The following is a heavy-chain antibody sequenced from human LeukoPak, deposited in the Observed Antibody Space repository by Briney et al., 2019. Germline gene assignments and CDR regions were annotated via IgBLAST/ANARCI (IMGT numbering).Heavy chain of an antibody. CDR3: ARDPSHSSSWYHYFDY. J-gene: IGHJ4*02. CDR1: GFTFSSYA. Sequence: GGSLRLSCAASGFTFSSYAMHWVRQAPGKGLEWVAVISYDGSNKYYADSVKGRLTISRDNSKNTLYLQMNSLRAEDTAVYYCARDPSHSSSWYHYFDYWGQGTLVTVSS. CDR2: ISYDGSNK. D-gene: IGHD6-13*01. V-gene: IGHV3-30*04.